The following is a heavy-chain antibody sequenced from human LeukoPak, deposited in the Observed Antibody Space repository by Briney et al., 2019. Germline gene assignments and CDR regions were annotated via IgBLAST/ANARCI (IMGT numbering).Heavy chain of an antibody. CDR1: GFTFDDYI. V-gene: IGHV3-20*04. CDR3: ARGIDDGDNWFDP. Sequence: GGSLRLSCAASGFTFDDYIMHWVRQAPGKGLEWVSGINWNGGSTGYVDSVKGRFTISRDNAKNSLYLQMNSLRAEDTALYYCARGIDDGDNWFDPWGQGTLVTVSS. CDR2: INWNGGST. J-gene: IGHJ5*02. D-gene: IGHD1-1*01.